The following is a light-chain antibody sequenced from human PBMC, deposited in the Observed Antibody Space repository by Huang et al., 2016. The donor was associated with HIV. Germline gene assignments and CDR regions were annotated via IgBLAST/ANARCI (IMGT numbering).Light chain of an antibody. CDR3: QQYNDWPSTWT. Sequence: EIVMTPSPAILSVSPGERATLSCRASRNIITNLAGYQPKPGQAPRLLIYGASTRATNIPGRFSGSGSGTEFTLTISSLQSEDFAVYYCQQYNDWPSTWTVGQGTNVEIK. V-gene: IGKV3-15*01. CDR2: GAS. CDR1: RNIITN. J-gene: IGKJ1*01.